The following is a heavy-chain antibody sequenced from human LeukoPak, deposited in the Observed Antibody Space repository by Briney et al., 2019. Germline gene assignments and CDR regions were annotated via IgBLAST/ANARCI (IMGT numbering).Heavy chain of an antibody. CDR1: GYTFTGYY. Sequence: ASVKVSFKASGYTFTGYYMHWVRQAPGQGLEWMGWIDPNSGGTNYAQKFQGRVTMTRDTSIRTAYMELRRRRSDDTAVYYCARDLAGATDYWGQGTLVTVSS. CDR2: IDPNSGGT. V-gene: IGHV1-2*02. CDR3: ARDLAGATDY. J-gene: IGHJ4*02. D-gene: IGHD1-26*01.